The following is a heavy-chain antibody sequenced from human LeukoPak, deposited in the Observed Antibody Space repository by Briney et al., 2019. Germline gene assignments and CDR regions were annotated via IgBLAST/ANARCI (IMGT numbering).Heavy chain of an antibody. Sequence: PGGSLRLSCAASGFTFTSCPMSWVRQAPRKGLEWVSTISGSGGGTYYADTVKGRFTISRDNSNNTLYLQMNSLRVDDTAVYYCARQTAAAPFVSWGQGTHVTVSS. CDR2: ISGSGGGT. CDR3: ARQTAAAPFVS. J-gene: IGHJ4*02. V-gene: IGHV3-23*01. D-gene: IGHD6-13*01. CDR1: GFTFTSCP.